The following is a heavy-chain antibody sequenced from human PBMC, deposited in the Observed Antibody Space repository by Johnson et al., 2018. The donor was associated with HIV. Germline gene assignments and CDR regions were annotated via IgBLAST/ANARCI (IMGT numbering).Heavy chain of an antibody. V-gene: IGHV3-23*04. CDR1: GFTFSSYA. D-gene: IGHD3-10*01. CDR3: ARSMRGAFDV. J-gene: IGHJ3*01. CDR2: VSAGGDHT. Sequence: VQLVESGGGLVQPGGSLRLSCAASGFTFSSYAMDWVRQTPGKGLAWVSAVSAGGDHTYYADSVEGRFTISRDNSKNTLYLQMNSLRAEDTAVYYCARSMRGAFDVWGQGTMVTVSS.